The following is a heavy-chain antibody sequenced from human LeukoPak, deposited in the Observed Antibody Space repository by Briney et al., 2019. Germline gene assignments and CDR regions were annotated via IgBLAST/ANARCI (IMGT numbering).Heavy chain of an antibody. CDR3: ARDYCTNGVCYRGDNWFDP. D-gene: IGHD2-8*01. CDR2: INPNSGGT. Sequence: ASVKVSCKASGYTFTGYYMHWVRQAPGQGLEWMGWINPNSGGTNYAQKFQGRVTMTRDTSTSTAYMELRSLRSDDTAVYYCARDYCTNGVCYRGDNWFDPWGQGTLVTVSS. CDR1: GYTFTGYY. V-gene: IGHV1-2*02. J-gene: IGHJ5*02.